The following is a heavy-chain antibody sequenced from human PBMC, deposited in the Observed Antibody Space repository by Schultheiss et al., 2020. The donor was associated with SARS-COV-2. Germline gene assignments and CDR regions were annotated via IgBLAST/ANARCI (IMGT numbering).Heavy chain of an antibody. D-gene: IGHD3-10*01. Sequence: GGSLRLSCAASGFTFSSYAMHWVRQAPGKGLEWVAVISYDGSNKYYADSVKGRFTISRDNSKNTLYLQMNSLRAEDTAVYYCARDPPITMVRGVILPIDYWGQGTLVTVSS. CDR3: ARDPPITMVRGVILPIDY. CDR1: GFTFSSYA. V-gene: IGHV3-30*07. CDR2: ISYDGSNK. J-gene: IGHJ4*02.